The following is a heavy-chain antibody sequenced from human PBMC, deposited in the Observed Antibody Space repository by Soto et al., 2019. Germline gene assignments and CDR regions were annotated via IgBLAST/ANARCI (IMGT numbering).Heavy chain of an antibody. CDR3: ARRISGHFDY. Sequence: QVQLVESGGGLVKPGGSLRLTCVASGFIFSDYYMTWIRQAPGKGLEWLTYISGSSSHTNYADSVKGRFTISRDNAKNSVYLQVNSLRAEDTAVYYCARRISGHFDYWGQGTLVTVSS. V-gene: IGHV3-11*05. D-gene: IGHD1-20*01. CDR1: GFIFSDYY. CDR2: ISGSSSHT. J-gene: IGHJ4*02.